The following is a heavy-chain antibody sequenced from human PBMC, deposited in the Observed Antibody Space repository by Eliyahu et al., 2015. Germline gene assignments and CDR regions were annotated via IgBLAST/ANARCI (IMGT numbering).Heavy chain of an antibody. CDR3: ASRSHKGPADI. Sequence: QLQLQESGSGLVKPSQTLSLTCAVSGXSISSGGYSWSWIRQPPGKGLEWIGYXYXSGSTYYNPSLKSRVTISVDRSKNQFSLKLSSVTAADTAVYYCASRSHKGPADIWGQGTMVTVSS. CDR2: XYXSGST. CDR1: GXSISSGGYS. J-gene: IGHJ3*02. V-gene: IGHV4-30-2*01.